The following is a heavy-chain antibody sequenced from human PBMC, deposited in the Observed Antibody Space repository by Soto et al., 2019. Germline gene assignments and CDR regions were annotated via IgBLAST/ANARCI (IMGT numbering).Heavy chain of an antibody. V-gene: IGHV3-33*01. CDR2: IWYDGSNK. Sequence: SLRLSCAASGFTFSSYGMHWVRQTPGKGLEWVAVIWYDGSNKYYADSVKGRFTISRDNSKNTLYLQMNSLRAEDTAVYYXXXGAXXXXXXXXXGYYXXDVWGQGTTXXVSS. CDR1: GFTFSSYG. D-gene: IGHD3-16*01. J-gene: IGHJ6*02. CDR3: XXGAXXXXXXXXXGYYXXDV.